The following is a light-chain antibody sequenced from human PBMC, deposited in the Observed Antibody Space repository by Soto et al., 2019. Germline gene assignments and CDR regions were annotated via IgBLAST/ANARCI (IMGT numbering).Light chain of an antibody. V-gene: IGKV3-15*01. CDR1: QSVGST. CDR3: HQYDSRPHT. Sequence: EIVLTQSPATLSVSPGESTTLSCRASQSVGSTLAWYQLKPGQSPRLLIYDASTRATGIPDRFSGTGSGTEFTLTISRLQPEDCAVYYCHQYDSRPHTFGQGTKVDIK. CDR2: DAS. J-gene: IGKJ1*01.